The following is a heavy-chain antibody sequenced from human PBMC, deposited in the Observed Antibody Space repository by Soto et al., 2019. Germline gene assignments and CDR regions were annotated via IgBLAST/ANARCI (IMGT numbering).Heavy chain of an antibody. J-gene: IGHJ5*01. CDR1: AGSISSYY. D-gene: IGHD6-6*01. CDR2: IYYSGST. CDR3: AISNISYVFDCFDF. V-gene: IGHV4-59*01. Sequence: SQTLSLNCTVSAGSISSYYWSWIRQPPGKGLEWIGYIYYSGSTNYNPSLKRRVTIAVDTSKNQFSLKLSSVTAADTAVYYFAISNISYVFDCFDFRGPGTLVTVSS.